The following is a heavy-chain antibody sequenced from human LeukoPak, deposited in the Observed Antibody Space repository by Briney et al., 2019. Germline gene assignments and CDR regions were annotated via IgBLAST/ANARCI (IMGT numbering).Heavy chain of an antibody. V-gene: IGHV4-34*01. CDR2: INHSGST. CDR3: ASLRLGYSGDLEPFGY. J-gene: IGHJ4*02. D-gene: IGHD5-12*01. CDR1: NGSFSGYY. Sequence: PSETLSLTCAVYNGSFSGYYWSWIRQPPGKGLEWIGEINHSGSTNYNPSLKSRITISVDTSKNQFPLKLNSVTAADTAVYYCASLRLGYSGDLEPFGYWGQGTLVTVSS.